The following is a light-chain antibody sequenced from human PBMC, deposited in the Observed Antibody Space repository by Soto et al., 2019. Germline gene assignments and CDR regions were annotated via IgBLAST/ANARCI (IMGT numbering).Light chain of an antibody. V-gene: IGKV3-20*01. CDR3: QQYGSSGT. CDR2: DTS. J-gene: IGKJ1*01. CDR1: QSVGGNS. Sequence: ETVLTQSPGTLSLSPGERATFSFRASQSVGGNSLAWYQLRPVQAPRLLIYDTSNRATGIPDRFSGSGSVTDFTLTISRLETEDFAVYYCQQYGSSGTFGQGTKVDIK.